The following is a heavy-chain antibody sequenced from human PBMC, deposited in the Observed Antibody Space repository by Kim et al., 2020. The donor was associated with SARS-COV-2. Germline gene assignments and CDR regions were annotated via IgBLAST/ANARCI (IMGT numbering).Heavy chain of an antibody. CDR2: INHSGST. D-gene: IGHD6-19*01. CDR1: GGSFSGYY. V-gene: IGHV4-34*01. Sequence: SETLSLTCAVYGGSFSGYYWSWIRQSPGKGLEWIGEINHSGSTMYNPSLESRVTISVDSSKNQFSLNLASVTAADTAIYYCATSSGWPIDAFDVWGQGTMVTVSS. J-gene: IGHJ3*01. CDR3: ATSSGWPIDAFDV.